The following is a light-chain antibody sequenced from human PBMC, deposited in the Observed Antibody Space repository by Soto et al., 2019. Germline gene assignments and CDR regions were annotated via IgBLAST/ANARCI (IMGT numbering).Light chain of an antibody. CDR1: SSNIGAGYD. CDR3: QSYDTSLSGVV. V-gene: IGLV1-40*01. CDR2: GNS. J-gene: IGLJ2*01. Sequence: QSVLTQPPSVSGAPGQRVTISCTGSSSNIGAGYDVHWYQQLPGTASKLLIYGNSNRPSGVPDRFSGSKSGTSASLAITGLQADDEAVYYCQSYDTSLSGVVFGGGTKLTVL.